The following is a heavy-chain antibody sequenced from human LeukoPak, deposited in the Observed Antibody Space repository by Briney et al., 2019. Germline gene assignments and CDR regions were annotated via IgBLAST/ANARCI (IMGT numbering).Heavy chain of an antibody. V-gene: IGHV3-21*01. Sequence: GGSLRLSCAASGFTFSSYSMNWVRQAPGKGLEWVSSISSSSSYIYYADSVKGRFTISRDNAKNSLYLQMNSLRAEDTAVYYCARDMVTNTYYYYYMDVWGKGTTVTVSS. CDR3: ARDMVTNTYYYYYMDV. J-gene: IGHJ6*03. CDR1: GFTFSSYS. CDR2: ISSSSSYI. D-gene: IGHD2-21*02.